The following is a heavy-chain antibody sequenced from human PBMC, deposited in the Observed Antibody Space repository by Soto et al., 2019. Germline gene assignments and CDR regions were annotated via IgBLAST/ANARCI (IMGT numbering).Heavy chain of an antibody. CDR2: ISYDGSNK. V-gene: IGHV3-30*18. CDR3: AKGLPR. Sequence: GGSLRLSCAASGFTFSSYGMHWVRQAPGKGLEWVAVISYDGSNKYYADSVKGRFTISRDNSKNTLYLQMNSLRAEDTAVYYCAKGLPRWGKGTTVTVSS. J-gene: IGHJ6*04. CDR1: GFTFSSYG.